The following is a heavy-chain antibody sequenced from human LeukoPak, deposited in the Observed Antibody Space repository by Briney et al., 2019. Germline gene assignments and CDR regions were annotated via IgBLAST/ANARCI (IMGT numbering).Heavy chain of an antibody. CDR1: GFTLSNQW. CDR3: ARNNGMDV. V-gene: IGHV3-7*03. Sequence: PGGSLRLSCAASGFTLSNQWMTWVRQVPGRGPEWVANVNRDGSETYYLDSVKGRFTISKDNAKNSLYLQMNSLRAEDTALYHCARNNGMDVWGQGTTAIVSS. CDR2: VNRDGSET. J-gene: IGHJ6*02.